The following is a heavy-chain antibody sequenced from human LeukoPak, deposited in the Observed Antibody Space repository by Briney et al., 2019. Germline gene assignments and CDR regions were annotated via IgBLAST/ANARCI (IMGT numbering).Heavy chain of an antibody. CDR2: ISYDGSNK. V-gene: IGHV3-30*18. Sequence: GSLRLSCAASGFTFSSYGMHWVRQAPGKGLEWVAVISYDGSNKYYADSVKGRFTISRDNSKNTLYLQMNSLRAEDTAVYYCAKGVLAYYYDSSGYYCDYWGQGTLVTVSS. J-gene: IGHJ4*02. CDR1: GFTFSSYG. CDR3: AKGVLAYYYDSSGYYCDY. D-gene: IGHD3-22*01.